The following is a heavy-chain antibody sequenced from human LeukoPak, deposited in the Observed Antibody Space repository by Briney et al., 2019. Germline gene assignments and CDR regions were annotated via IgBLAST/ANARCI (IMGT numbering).Heavy chain of an antibody. J-gene: IGHJ6*03. Sequence: GGSLRLSCAASGFSFSSYSMNWIRQAPGKGLEWVSYISSSSSTIYYADSVKGRFIISRDNAENSLYLQMNSLGAEDTAVYYCARDDHYYYYYMDVWGKGTTVTVSS. CDR2: ISSSSSTI. CDR3: ARDDHYYYYYMDV. CDR1: GFSFSSYS. V-gene: IGHV3-48*01.